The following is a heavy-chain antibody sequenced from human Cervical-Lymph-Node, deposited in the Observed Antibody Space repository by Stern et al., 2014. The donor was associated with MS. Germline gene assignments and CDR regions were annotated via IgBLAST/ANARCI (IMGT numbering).Heavy chain of an antibody. V-gene: IGHV4-30-2*01. J-gene: IGHJ3*01. D-gene: IGHD2-21*01. CDR3: ARGGVIYTQDRNGFDV. CDR1: GGSISSGGSS. Sequence: QLQLQESGSGQAKPSQTLSLTCAVSGGSISSGGSSWNWIRQPPGKGLEWIGFIYNSGSPYYNPSLKGRVFISVDTSKNLFALNQGSVTAADTAVYYCARGGVIYTQDRNGFDVWGQGTMVTVSS. CDR2: IYNSGSP.